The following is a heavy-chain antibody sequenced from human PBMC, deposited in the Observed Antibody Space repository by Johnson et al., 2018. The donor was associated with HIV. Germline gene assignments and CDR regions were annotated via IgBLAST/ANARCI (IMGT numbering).Heavy chain of an antibody. CDR2: ISSNGGST. V-gene: IGHV3-64*01. J-gene: IGHJ3*02. CDR1: GFIFSSYA. CDR3: ARDLRFDRLVQGRVIISGVFDM. D-gene: IGHD3-10*01. Sequence: EVQLVESGGGVVQPGRSLRLSCAASGFIFSSYAMHWVRQGPGKRLEFVSAISSNGGSTYYANSVKGIFTISRDNSKNTLYLQMGSLRTEDTAVYSCARDLRFDRLVQGRVIISGVFDMWGQGTVVHVSS.